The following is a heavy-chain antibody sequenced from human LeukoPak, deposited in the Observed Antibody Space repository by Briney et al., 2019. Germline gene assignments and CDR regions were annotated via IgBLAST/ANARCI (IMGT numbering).Heavy chain of an antibody. D-gene: IGHD3-10*01. V-gene: IGHV3-21*01. CDR3: ARSGEFSAFDI. Sequence: PGGSLRLSCAASEFTFTIYSMNWVRQAPGKGLEWVSSIHSSGSYTYYADSVRGRFTISRDNAKNSVYLQMNSLRAEDTAVYYCARSGEFSAFDIWGQGTMVTVSS. CDR2: IHSSGSYT. CDR1: EFTFTIYS. J-gene: IGHJ3*02.